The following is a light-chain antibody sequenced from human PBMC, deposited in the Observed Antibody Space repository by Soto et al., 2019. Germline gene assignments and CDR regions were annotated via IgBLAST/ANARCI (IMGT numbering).Light chain of an antibody. CDR1: SSDVGAYNF. CDR2: DVA. V-gene: IGLV2-14*03. Sequence: QPVLTQPASLSGSPGQSISISCTGTSSDVGAYNFVSWYQHYPDKAPKVVIYDVANRPSGVSYRFSASKSGNTASLTISGLQAEDEADYYCMSFTSSNTYVFGTGTKVTVL. J-gene: IGLJ1*01. CDR3: MSFTSSNTYV.